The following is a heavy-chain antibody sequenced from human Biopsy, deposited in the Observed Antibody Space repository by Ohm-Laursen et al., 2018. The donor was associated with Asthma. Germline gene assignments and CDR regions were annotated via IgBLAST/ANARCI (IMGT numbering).Heavy chain of an antibody. D-gene: IGHD6-19*01. CDR2: IYYSGST. Sequence: GTLSLTCTASGGSISSYYWSWIRQPPGKGLEWIGYIYYSGSTNYNPSLKSRVTISVDTSKNQFSLKLSSVTAADTAVYYCASGGIAVAGPSHYYYYYGMDVWGQGTTVTVSS. CDR3: ASGGIAVAGPSHYYYYYGMDV. CDR1: GGSISSYY. V-gene: IGHV4-59*01. J-gene: IGHJ6*02.